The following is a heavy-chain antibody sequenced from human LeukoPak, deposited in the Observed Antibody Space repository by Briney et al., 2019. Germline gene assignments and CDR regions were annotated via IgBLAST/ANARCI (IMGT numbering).Heavy chain of an antibody. J-gene: IGHJ6*03. CDR3: ASNKKYYDFWSRYYDDYYYMDV. CDR1: GYSISSGYY. Sequence: PSETLSLTCAVSGYSISSGYYWGWIRQPPGKGLEWIGSIYHSGSTYYNPSLKSRVTISVDTSKNQFSLKLSSVTAADTAVYYCASNKKYYDFWSRYYDDYYYMDVWGKGTTVTVSS. CDR2: IYHSGST. V-gene: IGHV4-38-2*01. D-gene: IGHD3-3*01.